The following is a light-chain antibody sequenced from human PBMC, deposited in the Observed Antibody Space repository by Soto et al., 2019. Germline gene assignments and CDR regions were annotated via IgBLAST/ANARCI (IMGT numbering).Light chain of an antibody. Sequence: DIPMTQSPSALSASVGDRVTITCRASQSISRYLNWYQQKPGKAPEPLIYAASSLQSGVPSRFSGSGSVTDFTLIISNLQPEDFATYLCQQTYSTLFTFGPGTKVEIK. J-gene: IGKJ3*01. V-gene: IGKV1-39*01. CDR3: QQTYSTLFT. CDR2: AAS. CDR1: QSISRY.